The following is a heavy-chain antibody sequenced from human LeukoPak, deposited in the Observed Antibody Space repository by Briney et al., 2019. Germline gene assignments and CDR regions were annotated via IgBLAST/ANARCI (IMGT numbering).Heavy chain of an antibody. CDR3: ARDLATGRGAFDI. CDR1: GCTFTGYY. D-gene: IGHD2-15*01. J-gene: IGHJ3*02. Sequence: ASVKVSCKASGCTFTGYYMHWVRQAPGQGLEWMGIINPSGGSTSYAQKFQGRVTMTRDTSTSTVYMELSSLRSEDTAVYYCARDLATGRGAFDIWGQGTMVTVSS. CDR2: INPSGGST. V-gene: IGHV1-46*01.